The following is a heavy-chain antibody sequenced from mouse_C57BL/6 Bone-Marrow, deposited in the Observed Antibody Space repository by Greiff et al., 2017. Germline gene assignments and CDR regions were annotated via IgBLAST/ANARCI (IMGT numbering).Heavy chain of an antibody. CDR1: GYTFTSYW. J-gene: IGHJ3*01. D-gene: IGHD2-4*01. CDR3: ARSGDYDWFAY. V-gene: IGHV1-69*01. Sequence: QVQLQQPGAELVMPGASVKLSCKASGYTFTSYWMHWVKQRPGQGLEWIGELDPSDSYTNYNQKFKGKSTLTVDKSSSTAYMQLSSLTSEDSAVYYCARSGDYDWFAYWGQGTLVTVSA. CDR2: LDPSDSYT.